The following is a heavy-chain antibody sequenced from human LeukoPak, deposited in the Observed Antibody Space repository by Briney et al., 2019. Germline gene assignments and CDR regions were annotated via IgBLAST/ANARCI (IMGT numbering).Heavy chain of an antibody. D-gene: IGHD3-16*01. CDR2: ITSDGSNI. CDR1: GFTFSNFW. CDR3: ARGGHSSFDY. V-gene: IGHV3-74*01. J-gene: IGHJ4*02. Sequence: GGSLRLSCAASGFTFSNFWLHWVRQAPGKGLEWVSRITSDGSNINYADSVQGRFTISRDNAKNTLYLQMNSLRAEDTAVYYCARGGHSSFDYWGQGALVAVSS.